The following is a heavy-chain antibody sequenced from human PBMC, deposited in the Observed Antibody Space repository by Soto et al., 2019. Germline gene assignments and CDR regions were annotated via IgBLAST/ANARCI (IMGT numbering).Heavy chain of an antibody. CDR1: GGSISSYY. CDR3: ARHRLVGATYWFDP. CDR2: IYYSGTT. Sequence: SETLSLTCTVSGGSISSYYWSWIRQPPGKGLEWIGYIYYSGTTSYSPSLKSRVTISVDTSKNQFSLKLSSVTAADTAVYYCARHRLVGATYWFDPWGQGTLVTVSS. D-gene: IGHD1-26*01. V-gene: IGHV4-59*08. J-gene: IGHJ5*02.